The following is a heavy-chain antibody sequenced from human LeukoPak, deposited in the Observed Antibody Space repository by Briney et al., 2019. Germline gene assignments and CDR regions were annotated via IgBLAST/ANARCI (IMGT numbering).Heavy chain of an antibody. J-gene: IGHJ4*02. CDR1: GYTFIVYY. CDR2: INTNSGGT. Sequence: ASVKVSFKASGYTFIVYYIHWVRQAPGQGSEGMGWINTNSGGTNYAQRVQGRVTMTRDTSISTAYMELSWLRSDDTAVYYCARDASPFDYWGQGTLVTVSS. V-gene: IGHV1-2*02. CDR3: ARDASPFDY.